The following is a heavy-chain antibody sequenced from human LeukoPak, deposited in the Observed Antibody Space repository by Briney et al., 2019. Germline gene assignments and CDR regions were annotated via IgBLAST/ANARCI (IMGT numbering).Heavy chain of an antibody. CDR3: AREVVDYGGNSGDY. D-gene: IGHD4-23*01. V-gene: IGHV3-48*04. CDR1: GFTFSSYS. J-gene: IGHJ4*02. CDR2: ISSSSSTI. Sequence: GGSPRLSCAASGFTFSSYSMNWVRQAPGKGLEWVSYISSSSSTIYYADSVKGRFTISRDNAKNTLYLQMNSLRAEDTAVYYCAREVVDYGGNSGDYWGQGTLVTVSS.